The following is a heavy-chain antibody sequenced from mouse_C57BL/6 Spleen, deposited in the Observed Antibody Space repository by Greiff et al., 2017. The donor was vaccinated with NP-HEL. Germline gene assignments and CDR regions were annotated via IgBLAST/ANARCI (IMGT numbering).Heavy chain of an antibody. CDR3: ARSGITTLYAMDY. CDR1: GFTFSDYG. CDR2: ISRGSSST. Sequence: EVHLVESGGGLVKPGGSLKLSCAASGFTFSDYGMHWVRQAPEQGLEWVAYISRGSSSTYYADTVKGRFTFSRDNAKNTLFLQMTSLRSADTAMEYCARSGITTLYAMDYWGQGTSVTVSS. D-gene: IGHD1-1*01. J-gene: IGHJ4*01. V-gene: IGHV5-17*01.